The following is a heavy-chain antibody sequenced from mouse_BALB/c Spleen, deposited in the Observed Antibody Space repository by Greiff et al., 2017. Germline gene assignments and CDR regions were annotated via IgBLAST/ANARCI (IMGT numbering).Heavy chain of an antibody. CDR2: ISSGGST. D-gene: IGHD1-1*01. J-gene: IGHJ4*01. CDR3: ARGPDYYGSSPHY. CDR1: GFTFSSYA. Sequence: EVKLMESGGGLVKPGGSLKLSCAASGFTFSSYAMSWVRQSPEKRLEWVASISSGGSTYYPDSVKGRFTISRDNARNILYLQMSSLRSEDTAMYYCARGPDYYGSSPHYWGQGTSVTVSS. V-gene: IGHV5-6-5*01.